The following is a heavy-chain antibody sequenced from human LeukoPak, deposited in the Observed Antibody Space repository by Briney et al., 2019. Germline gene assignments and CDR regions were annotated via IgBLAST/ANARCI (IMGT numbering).Heavy chain of an antibody. Sequence: ASVKVSCKAAGYTLTTYNISWVRQAPGQGLEWMGWINTHKGHTNFLQKFQGRVTVTTDISTNTAYMELRRLRSDDTAVYYCAREFGHCSCDNVFYFFDSWGQGSLVIVSS. CDR2: INTHKGHT. CDR3: AREFGHCSCDNVFYFFDS. CDR1: GYTLTTYN. V-gene: IGHV1-18*01. J-gene: IGHJ4*02. D-gene: IGHD2-8*02.